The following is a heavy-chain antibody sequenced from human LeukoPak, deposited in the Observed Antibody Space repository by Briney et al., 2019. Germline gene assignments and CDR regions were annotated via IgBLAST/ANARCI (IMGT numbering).Heavy chain of an antibody. D-gene: IGHD3-9*01. V-gene: IGHV3-74*01. J-gene: IGHJ6*04. Sequence: GGSLRLSCAASGFTFSSYWMHWVRQAPGKGLVWVSRIDSDGSSTTYADSVKGRFTISRDTSRNTVYLQMNSLRLEDTAVYYCARDRFYDVLTGYFFYLDVWGKGTAVTVFS. CDR3: ARDRFYDVLTGYFFYLDV. CDR2: IDSDGSST. CDR1: GFTFSSYW.